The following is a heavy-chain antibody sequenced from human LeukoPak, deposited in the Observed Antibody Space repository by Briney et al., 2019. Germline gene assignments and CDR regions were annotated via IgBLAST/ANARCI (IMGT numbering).Heavy chain of an antibody. Sequence: GTSLRLSCAASGFTFISYAIHWVRQAPGKGLEWVAVISFHGTDSFYADSAKGRFTISRDNAKNSLYLQMSSLRAEDTAVYYCARRGGYGDSYWYFDLWGRGTLVTVSS. D-gene: IGHD4-17*01. CDR2: ISFHGTDS. CDR3: ARRGGYGDSYWYFDL. J-gene: IGHJ2*01. CDR1: GFTFISYA. V-gene: IGHV3-30*04.